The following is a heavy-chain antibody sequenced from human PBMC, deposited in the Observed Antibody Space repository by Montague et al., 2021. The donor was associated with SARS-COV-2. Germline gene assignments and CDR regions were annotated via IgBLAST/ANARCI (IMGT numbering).Heavy chain of an antibody. CDR2: IYYSGST. CDR1: GGSISSYY. Sequence: SETLSLTCTVSGGSISSYYWSWIRQPPGKGLEWIGYIYYSGSTNYNPSLKSRVTISVDTSKNQFSLKLSAVTAADTAVYYCARENTVTTFGGPYYIDSWGQGTLVTVSA. CDR3: ARENTVTTFGGPYYIDS. V-gene: IGHV4-59*01. J-gene: IGHJ4*02. D-gene: IGHD4-17*01.